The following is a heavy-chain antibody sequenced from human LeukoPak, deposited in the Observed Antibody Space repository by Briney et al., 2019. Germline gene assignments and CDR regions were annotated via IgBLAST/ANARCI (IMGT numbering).Heavy chain of an antibody. J-gene: IGHJ4*02. V-gene: IGHV4-4*07. Sequence: SSETLSLTCTVSGXSISNYYWSWIRQPAGKGLEWIGRIYTSGSTNYNPSLKSRVTMSVDTSKNHFSLKLSSVTAADTAVYYCARDSYDILTGYFDSWGQGTLVTVSS. CDR2: IYTSGST. CDR3: ARDSYDILTGYFDS. CDR1: GXSISNYY. D-gene: IGHD3-9*01.